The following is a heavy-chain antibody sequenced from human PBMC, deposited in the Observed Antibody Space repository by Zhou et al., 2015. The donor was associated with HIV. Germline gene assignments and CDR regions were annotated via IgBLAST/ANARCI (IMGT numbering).Heavy chain of an antibody. CDR1: GGTFSSYA. CDR2: IIPIFGTA. D-gene: IGHD6-13*01. CDR3: ARDQGGEQLVPPYYYYGMDV. Sequence: QVQLVQSGAEVKKPGSSVKVSCKASGGTFSSYAISWVRQAPGQGLEWMGGIIPIFGTANYAQKFQGRVTITADESTSTAYMELSSLRSEDTAVYYCARDQGGEQLVPPYYYYGMDVWGQGDHGSPSP. V-gene: IGHV1-69*12. J-gene: IGHJ6*02.